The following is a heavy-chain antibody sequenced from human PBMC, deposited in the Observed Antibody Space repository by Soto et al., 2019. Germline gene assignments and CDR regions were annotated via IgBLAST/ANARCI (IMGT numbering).Heavy chain of an antibody. V-gene: IGHV3-21*01. CDR3: ARDPRGGSEIDF. J-gene: IGHJ4*02. CDR1: GFTFSIYS. Sequence: EVQLVESGGGLVKPAGSLRLSCSASGFTFSIYSMNWVRQTPGKGLEWVSSISSDSTYIHYADSVEGRFTISRDDAKNSLYLQMNNLRVEDTAVYYCARDPRGGSEIDFWGQGTLFTVSS. CDR2: ISSDSTYI. D-gene: IGHD1-26*01.